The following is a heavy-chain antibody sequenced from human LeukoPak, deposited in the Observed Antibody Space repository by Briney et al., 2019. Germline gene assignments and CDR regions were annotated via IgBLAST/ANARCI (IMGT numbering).Heavy chain of an antibody. CDR3: ARVSHDYGGNPLYYYMDV. J-gene: IGHJ6*03. Sequence: ASVKVSCKASGYTFTSYGISWVPQAPGQGLEWIGWISAYNGNTNYAQKLQGRVTMTTDTSTSTAYMELRSLKSDDTAVYYCARVSHDYGGNPLYYYMDVWGKGTAVTVSS. CDR2: ISAYNGNT. D-gene: IGHD4-23*01. V-gene: IGHV1-18*01. CDR1: GYTFTSYG.